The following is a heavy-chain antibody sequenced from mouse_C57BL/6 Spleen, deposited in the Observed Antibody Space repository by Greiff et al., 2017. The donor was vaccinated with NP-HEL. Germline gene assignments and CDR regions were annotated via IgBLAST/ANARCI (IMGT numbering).Heavy chain of an antibody. Sequence: EVQLVESGGGLVKPGGSLKLSCAASGFTFSSSAMSWVRQTPEKRLEWVATISDGGSYTYSPDNVKGRFTISRDNAKNHLYMQMSHLNSEDTAMYYCARDLYYYGSSYAMDYWGQGTSVTVSS. CDR1: GFTFSSSA. CDR3: ARDLYYYGSSYAMDY. D-gene: IGHD1-1*01. J-gene: IGHJ4*01. CDR2: ISDGGSYT. V-gene: IGHV5-4*01.